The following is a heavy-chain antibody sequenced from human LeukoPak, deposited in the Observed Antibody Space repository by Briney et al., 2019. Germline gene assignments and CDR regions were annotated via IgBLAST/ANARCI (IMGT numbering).Heavy chain of an antibody. CDR2: IIPIFGTA. Sequence: GASVTVSCTASGGTFSSYAISWVRQAPGQGLEWMGGIIPIFGTANYAQKLQGRVTITSDESTSTAYMELSSLRSEDTAVYFCARRAVAGTAVGYYWGQGTLVTVSS. CDR3: ARRAVAGTAVGYY. D-gene: IGHD6-19*01. J-gene: IGHJ4*02. V-gene: IGHV1-69*01. CDR1: GGTFSSYA.